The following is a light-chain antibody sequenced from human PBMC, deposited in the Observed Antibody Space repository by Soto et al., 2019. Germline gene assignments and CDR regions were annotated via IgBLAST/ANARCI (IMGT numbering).Light chain of an antibody. CDR1: QSVSSTF. V-gene: IGKV3-20*01. CDR2: GAS. Sequence: EIVLTQSPGSLSLSPGERATLSCRASQSVSSTFFAWYQQRPGQAPRLLMHGASSRATGIPERFSGSGSGTDFTLTISRLEPEDFAVYYCQQFDSSVTFGQGTKVEIK. J-gene: IGKJ1*01. CDR3: QQFDSSVT.